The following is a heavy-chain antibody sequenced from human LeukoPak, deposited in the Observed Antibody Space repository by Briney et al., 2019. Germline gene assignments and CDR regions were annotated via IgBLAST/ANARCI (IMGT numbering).Heavy chain of an antibody. J-gene: IGHJ6*03. V-gene: IGHV4-61*02. CDR1: GGSISSGSYY. CDR3: ARATGYYDYVWGSYRYYHYMDV. D-gene: IGHD3-16*02. CDR2: IYSSGST. Sequence: SETLSLTCTVSGGSISSGSYYWSWIRQPAGKGLEWIGRIYSSGSTNYNPSLKSRVTISVDTSKNQFSLKLSSVTAADTAVYYCARATGYYDYVWGSYRYYHYMDVWGKGTTVTVSS.